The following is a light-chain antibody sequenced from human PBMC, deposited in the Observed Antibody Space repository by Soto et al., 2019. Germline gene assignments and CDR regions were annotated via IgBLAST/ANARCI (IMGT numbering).Light chain of an antibody. CDR3: QQYGSSPWT. J-gene: IGKJ1*01. Sequence: EIVMTQSPATLSVSPGERATLSCRASQSVSSNYFAWYQQKPGQAPRLLIYGAPSRATGIPDTFSGGGSGTDFTLTISRLEPEDFAVYYCQQYGSSPWTFGQGTKVDIK. CDR2: GAP. V-gene: IGKV3-20*01. CDR1: QSVSSNY.